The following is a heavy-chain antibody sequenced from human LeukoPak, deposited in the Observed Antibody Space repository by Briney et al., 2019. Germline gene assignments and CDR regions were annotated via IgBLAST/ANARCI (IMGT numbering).Heavy chain of an antibody. CDR2: IYPGDSDT. CDR3: ARHVGASYYYYYMDV. Sequence: GESLKISCKGSGYSFTSYWIGWVRQMPGKGLEWMGIIYPGDSDTRYSPSFQGQVTISADKSISTAYLQWSSLKASDTAMYYCARHVGASYYYYYMDVWGKGTTVTVSS. D-gene: IGHD3-16*01. V-gene: IGHV5-51*01. J-gene: IGHJ6*03. CDR1: GYSFTSYW.